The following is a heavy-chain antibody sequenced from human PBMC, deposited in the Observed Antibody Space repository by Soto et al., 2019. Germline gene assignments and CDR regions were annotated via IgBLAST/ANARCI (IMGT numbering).Heavy chain of an antibody. CDR3: ARKYSYGTHWFDP. Sequence: SVKVSCKASGGTFSSYAISWVRQAPGQGLEWMGGIIPIFGTANYAQEFQGRVTITADKSTSTAYMELSSLRSEDTAVYYCARKYSYGTHWFDPWGQGTLVTVSS. V-gene: IGHV1-69*06. CDR1: GGTFSSYA. CDR2: IIPIFGTA. D-gene: IGHD5-18*01. J-gene: IGHJ5*02.